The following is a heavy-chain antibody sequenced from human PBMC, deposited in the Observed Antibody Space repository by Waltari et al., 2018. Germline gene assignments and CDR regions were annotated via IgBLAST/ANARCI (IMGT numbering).Heavy chain of an antibody. CDR3: ARDLSAYDILPGGFDP. Sequence: QVQLVEYGGGVVQPGRSLRLSCAASGFTFRSYAMHWVRQAPGKGLEWVAVISYDGSNKYYADSVKGRFTISRDNSKNTLYLQMNSLRAEDTAVYYCARDLSAYDILPGGFDPWGQGTLVTVSS. CDR2: ISYDGSNK. J-gene: IGHJ5*02. CDR1: GFTFRSYA. V-gene: IGHV3-30*01. D-gene: IGHD3-9*01.